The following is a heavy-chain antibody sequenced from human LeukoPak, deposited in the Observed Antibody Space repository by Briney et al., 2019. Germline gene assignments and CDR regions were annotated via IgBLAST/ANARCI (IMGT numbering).Heavy chain of an antibody. V-gene: IGHV1-2*02. Sequence: ASVKVSCKASGYTFTGHYMHWVRQAPGQGLEWMGWINPNSGGTNYAQKFQGRVTMTRDTSISTAYMELSRLRSDDTAVYYCAKDREVVTPDAFDIWGQGTMVTVSS. J-gene: IGHJ3*02. CDR3: AKDREVVTPDAFDI. CDR1: GYTFTGHY. CDR2: INPNSGGT. D-gene: IGHD2-21*02.